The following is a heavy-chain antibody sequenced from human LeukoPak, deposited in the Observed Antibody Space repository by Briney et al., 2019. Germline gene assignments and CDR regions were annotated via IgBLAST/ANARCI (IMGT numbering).Heavy chain of an antibody. Sequence: SQTLSLTCAISGDSVSSNSAAWNWIRQSPSRGLEWLGRTYYRSKWYNDYAVSVKSRIIINSDTSKNQFSLQLNSVTPEDTAVYYCARAFAYYYDGSGYYPFDYWGQGTLVTVSS. CDR2: TYYRSKWYN. CDR3: ARAFAYYYDGSGYYPFDY. CDR1: GDSVSSNSAA. V-gene: IGHV6-1*01. J-gene: IGHJ4*02. D-gene: IGHD3-22*01.